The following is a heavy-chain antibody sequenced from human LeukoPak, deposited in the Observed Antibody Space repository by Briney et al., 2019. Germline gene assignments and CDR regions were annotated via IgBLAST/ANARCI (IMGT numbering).Heavy chain of an antibody. Sequence: GGSLRLSCAASGFTFSRHGMHWVRQAPGKGLEGVAGISNDGRNKYYADSVKGRLTISRDNSKNTLYLQMNSLRVEDTAVYYCAKDEYSSGWSPLDYWGQGILVTVST. CDR2: ISNDGRNK. CDR1: GFTFSRHG. D-gene: IGHD6-19*01. V-gene: IGHV3-30*18. CDR3: AKDEYSSGWSPLDY. J-gene: IGHJ4*02.